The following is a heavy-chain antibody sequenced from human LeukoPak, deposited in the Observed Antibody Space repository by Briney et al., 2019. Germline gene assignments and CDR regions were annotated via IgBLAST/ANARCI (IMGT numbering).Heavy chain of an antibody. CDR1: GFTSGVDP. CDR3: LRAPAPSVRNWYFDY. J-gene: IGHJ4*02. CDR2: ITTKAYGETA. V-gene: IGHV3-49*04. D-gene: IGHD1-1*01. Sequence: GRSLRLSCTTSGFTSGVDPMRGGRQAPGKGLEWLTFITTKAYGETAEYAASVKGRFTISRDDSNGVAYLHMSILKVDDSGTYYCLRAPAPSVRNWYFDYSGQGTLVTVSS.